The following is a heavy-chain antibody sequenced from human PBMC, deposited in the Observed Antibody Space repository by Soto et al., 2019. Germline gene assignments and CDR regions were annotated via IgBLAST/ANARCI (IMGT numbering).Heavy chain of an antibody. J-gene: IGHJ6*02. CDR2: INHSGST. Sequence: SETVSLRCAVYGGSFSGYYWSWIRQPPGKGLEWIGEINHSGSTNYNPSLKSRVTISVDTSKNQFSLKLSSVTAADTAVYYCARSKWPGDYYYYGMDVWGQGTTVTVSS. V-gene: IGHV4-34*01. CDR1: GGSFSGYY. D-gene: IGHD5-12*01. CDR3: ARSKWPGDYYYYGMDV.